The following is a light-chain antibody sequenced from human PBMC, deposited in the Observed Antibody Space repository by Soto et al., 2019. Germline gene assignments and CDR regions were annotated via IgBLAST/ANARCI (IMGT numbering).Light chain of an antibody. J-gene: IGKJ1*01. V-gene: IGKV3D-15*01. CDR3: QQYNNWPPKT. CDR1: QSISRY. CDR2: GAS. Sequence: IVLTQSPGTLSLSPGERTTLSCGASQSISRYLAWYQQKPGQGPRLLIYGASSRATGTPDRFSGSGSGTDFTLTISSLQSEDFAVYYCQQYNNWPPKTFGQGTKVDI.